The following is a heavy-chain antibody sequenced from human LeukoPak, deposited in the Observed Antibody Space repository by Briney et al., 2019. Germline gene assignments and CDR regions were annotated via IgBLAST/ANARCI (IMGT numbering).Heavy chain of an antibody. Sequence: PGGSLRLSCAASGFTFSNYWMDWVRQAPGKGLVWVSRINSDGSSTNYADSVKGRFTISRDNAKNTLYLQMNSLRAEDTAVYYCARIRITMVRGEGSRPDWFDPWGQGTLVTVSS. J-gene: IGHJ5*02. V-gene: IGHV3-74*01. CDR2: INSDGSST. CDR1: GFTFSNYW. D-gene: IGHD3-10*01. CDR3: ARIRITMVRGEGSRPDWFDP.